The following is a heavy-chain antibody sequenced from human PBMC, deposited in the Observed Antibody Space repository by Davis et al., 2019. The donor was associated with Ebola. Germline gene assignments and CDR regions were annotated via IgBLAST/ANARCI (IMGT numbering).Heavy chain of an antibody. V-gene: IGHV5-51*01. CDR3: ARLSYYDSSGYYRYYYYYYYMDV. Sequence: GESLKISCKGSGYSFTSYWIGWVRQMPGKGLEWMGIIYPGDSDTRYSPSFQGQVTISADKSISTAYLQWSSLKASDTAMYYCARLSYYDSSGYYRYYYYYYYMDVWGKGTTVTVSS. J-gene: IGHJ6*03. D-gene: IGHD3-22*01. CDR1: GYSFTSYW. CDR2: IYPGDSDT.